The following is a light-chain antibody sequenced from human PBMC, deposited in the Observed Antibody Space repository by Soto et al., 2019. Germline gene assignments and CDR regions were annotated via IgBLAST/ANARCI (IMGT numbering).Light chain of an antibody. J-gene: IGKJ1*01. CDR2: SSS. Sequence: VLTQSPASLSMSPGDTATLSCRASQTIGSYLAWYQQKPGQPPRLLISSSSTRATGVPARFSGSGSGTDFTLTISSLEPEDCAVYYCQQRDTWPVTFGQGTRVEIK. CDR1: QTIGSY. CDR3: QQRDTWPVT. V-gene: IGKV3-11*01.